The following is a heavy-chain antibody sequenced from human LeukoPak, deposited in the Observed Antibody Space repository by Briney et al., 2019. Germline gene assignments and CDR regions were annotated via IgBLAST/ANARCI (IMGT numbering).Heavy chain of an antibody. CDR1: GGSISSYY. V-gene: IGHV4-4*07. D-gene: IGHD6-19*01. J-gene: IGHJ4*02. CDR3: ARDLTTFTRGWYYFDY. Sequence: SETLSLTCTVSGGSISSYYWSWLRQPAGKGLEWIGRIYTSGSTNYNPSLKSRVTISVDKSKNQFSLKLSSVTAADTAVYYCARDLTTFTRGWYYFDYWGQGTLVTVSS. CDR2: IYTSGST.